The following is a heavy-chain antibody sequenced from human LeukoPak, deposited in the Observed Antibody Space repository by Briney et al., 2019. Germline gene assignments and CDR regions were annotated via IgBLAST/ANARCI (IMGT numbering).Heavy chain of an antibody. CDR3: ARDWRGPRRGFDY. CDR2: IYSGGST. CDR1: GFTVSSNY. J-gene: IGHJ4*02. Sequence: GGSLRLSCAASGFTVSSNYMSWVRQAPGKGLEWVSVIYSGGSTYYADSVKDRLTISRDNSKNTLYLQMNSLRAEDTAVYYCARDWRGPRRGFDYWGQGTLVTVSS. D-gene: IGHD3-10*01. V-gene: IGHV3-53*01.